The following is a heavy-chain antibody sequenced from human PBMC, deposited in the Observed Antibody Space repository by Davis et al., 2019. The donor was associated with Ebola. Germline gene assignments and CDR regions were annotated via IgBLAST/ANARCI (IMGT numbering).Heavy chain of an antibody. V-gene: IGHV3-23*01. Sequence: GESLKISCADSAITFSSYAMTWVRQAPGKGLEWVSAISGSGGSTYYADSVKGRFTISRDNSKKTLYLQMNDLRAEDTAVYYCAREGRVFGCDYWGQGALVTVSS. D-gene: IGHD3-3*01. CDR1: AITFSSYA. CDR3: AREGRVFGCDY. CDR2: ISGSGGST. J-gene: IGHJ4*02.